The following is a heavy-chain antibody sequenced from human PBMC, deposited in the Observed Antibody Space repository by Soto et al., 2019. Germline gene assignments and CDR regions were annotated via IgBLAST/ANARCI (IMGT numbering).Heavy chain of an antibody. D-gene: IGHD3-22*01. V-gene: IGHV3-23*01. J-gene: IGHJ4*02. Sequence: GGSLRLSCAASGFTFSSYAMSWVRQAPGKGLEWVSGISGSGDSTYYADSVRGRFTISRDNSKNTLYLQMNSLRAEDTAVYYCAKRNYYDSSGYYYPYYFDYWGQGTLVTVSS. CDR1: GFTFSSYA. CDR2: ISGSGDST. CDR3: AKRNYYDSSGYYYPYYFDY.